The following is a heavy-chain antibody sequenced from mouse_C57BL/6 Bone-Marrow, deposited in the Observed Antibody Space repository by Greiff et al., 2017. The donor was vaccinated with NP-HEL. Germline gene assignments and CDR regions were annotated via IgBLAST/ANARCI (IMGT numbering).Heavy chain of an antibody. CDR3: ARSLFITTVVAKAY. Sequence: QVQLKQPGAELVKPGASVKLSCKASGYTFTSYWMHWVKQRPGRGLEWIGRIDPNSGGTKYNEKFKSKATLTVDKPSSTAYMQLSSLTSEDSAVYYCARSLFITTVVAKAYWGQGTLVTVSA. V-gene: IGHV1-72*01. D-gene: IGHD1-1*01. CDR1: GYTFTSYW. J-gene: IGHJ3*01. CDR2: IDPNSGGT.